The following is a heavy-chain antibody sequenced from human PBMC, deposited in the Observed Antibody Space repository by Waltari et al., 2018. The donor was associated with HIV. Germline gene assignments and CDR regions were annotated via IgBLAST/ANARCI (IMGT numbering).Heavy chain of an antibody. CDR1: GFSLTSYS. J-gene: IGHJ4*02. CDR3: VRGYSSSSWNPLYH. V-gene: IGHV3-21*01. CDR2: ISSSSRYI. D-gene: IGHD6-6*01. Sequence: EEQLLQSGGKFVQPGESLRLSCVASGFSLTSYSVNWVRQAPGKGLEWVSFISSSSRYIYYADSVKGRFTISRDNAKNSLYLQMNSLRVDDSAVYYCVRGYSSSSWNPLYHWGQGTLVTVSS.